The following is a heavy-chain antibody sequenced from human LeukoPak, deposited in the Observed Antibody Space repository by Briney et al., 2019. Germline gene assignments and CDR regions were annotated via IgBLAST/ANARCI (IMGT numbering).Heavy chain of an antibody. J-gene: IGHJ4*02. CDR2: IYYSGST. D-gene: IGHD6-13*01. CDR1: GGSISSGDCY. CDR3: ARAALPYSTAGGAFDY. Sequence: SETLSLTCTVSGGSISSGDCYWSWIRQPPGKGLEWIGYIYYSGSTYYNPSLKSRVTISVDTSKNQFSLKLSSVTAADTAVYYCARAALPYSTAGGAFDYWGQGTLVTVSS. V-gene: IGHV4-30-4*01.